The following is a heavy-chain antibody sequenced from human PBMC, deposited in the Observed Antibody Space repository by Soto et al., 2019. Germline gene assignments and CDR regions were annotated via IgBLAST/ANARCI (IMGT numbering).Heavy chain of an antibody. CDR2: IYYTGIT. V-gene: IGHV4-30-4*08. J-gene: IGHJ4*02. D-gene: IGHD3-10*01. Sequence: PSETPSLTCTVSGGSVSSGSYYWSWIRQPPGKGLEWIGYIYYTGITNYNPSLKSRVTMSIDTSNNQFSLKLSSVTAADTAVYYSARDRRHSSGSYVNFDYWGQGTLVTVSS. CDR1: GGSVSSGSYY. CDR3: ARDRRHSSGSYVNFDY.